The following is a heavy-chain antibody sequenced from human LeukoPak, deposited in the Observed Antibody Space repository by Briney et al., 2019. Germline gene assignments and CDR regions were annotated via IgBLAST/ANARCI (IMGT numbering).Heavy chain of an antibody. J-gene: IGHJ6*03. Sequence: GASVKVSCKASGYTFTSYYMHWVRQAPGQGLEWMGIINPSGGSTSYAQKFQGRVTMTRNTSISTAYMELSSLRSEDTAVYYCARGLTVTTFHYYYYVDVWGKGTTVTISS. D-gene: IGHD4-17*01. CDR2: INPSGGST. V-gene: IGHV1-46*01. CDR1: GYTFTSYY. CDR3: ARGLTVTTFHYYYYVDV.